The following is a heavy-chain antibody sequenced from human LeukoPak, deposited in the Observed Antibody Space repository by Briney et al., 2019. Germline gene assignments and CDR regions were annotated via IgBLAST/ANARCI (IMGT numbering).Heavy chain of an antibody. CDR3: AREGYCSGGSCPYYFDY. Sequence: PGGSLRLSCAASGFTFSSYSMNWVCQAPGKGLEWVSSISSSSSYVYYADSVKGRFTISRDNAKNSLYLQMNSLRAGDTAVYYCAREGYCSGGSCPYYFDYWGQGTLVTVSS. CDR1: GFTFSSYS. J-gene: IGHJ4*02. V-gene: IGHV3-21*01. CDR2: ISSSSSYV. D-gene: IGHD2-15*01.